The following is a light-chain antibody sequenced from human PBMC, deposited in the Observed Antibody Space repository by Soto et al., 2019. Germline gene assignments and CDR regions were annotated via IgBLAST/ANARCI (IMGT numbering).Light chain of an antibody. Sequence: DIQMTQSPSTLSASVGDRVTITCRANQSISSWLAWYQQKPGKAPKLLIYDASNLESGVPSRFSGSGSGTEFALTSSSLQPDDFATYYCQQYNTYSPYTFGQGTRLEIK. J-gene: IGKJ2*01. V-gene: IGKV1-5*01. CDR1: QSISSW. CDR2: DAS. CDR3: QQYNTYSPYT.